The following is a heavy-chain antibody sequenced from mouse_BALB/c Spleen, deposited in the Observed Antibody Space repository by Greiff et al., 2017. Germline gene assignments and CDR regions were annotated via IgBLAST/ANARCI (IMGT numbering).Heavy chain of an antibody. CDR1: GFTFSDYY. D-gene: IGHD2-1*01. CDR2: ISDGGSYT. CDR3: ARGGDGNYEAWFAY. J-gene: IGHJ3*01. V-gene: IGHV5-4*02. Sequence: EVKLMESGGGLVKPGGSLKLSCAASGFTFSDYYMYWVRQTPEKRLEWVATISDGGSYTYYPDSVKGRFTISRDNAKNNLYLQMSSLKSEDTAMYYCARGGDGNYEAWFAYWGQGTLVTVSA.